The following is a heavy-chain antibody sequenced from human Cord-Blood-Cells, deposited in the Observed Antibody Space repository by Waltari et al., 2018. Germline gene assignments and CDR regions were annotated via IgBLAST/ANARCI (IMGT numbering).Heavy chain of an antibody. D-gene: IGHD3-10*01. J-gene: IGHJ3*02. CDR2: TYYRSKWYN. CDR1: GVRVSSNRTS. V-gene: IGHV6-1*01. Sequence: VQLQQSGPGLVQPSQTLALTCAISGVRVSSNRTSWHWIRQPPPRGLVWLGRTYYRSKWYNDYAVSVKSLITLNPDTSKNQFSLQLNSVTREDTAVYYCARVAHPRWGSGAFDIWGQGTMVTVSS. CDR3: ARVAHPRWGSGAFDI.